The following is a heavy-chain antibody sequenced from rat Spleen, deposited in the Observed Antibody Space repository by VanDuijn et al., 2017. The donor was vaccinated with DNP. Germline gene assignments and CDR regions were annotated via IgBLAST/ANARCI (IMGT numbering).Heavy chain of an antibody. Sequence: EVQLVESGGDLVQPGRSLKLSCAASGFIFTDYYMAWFRQAPGKGLEWVASIKTDGGGTYYPDSVKGRFTISRHNAKSTLYLQMNSLRSEDMATYYCARHGRRVFDYWGQGVMVTVSS. D-gene: IGHD1-11*01. CDR1: GFIFTDYY. V-gene: IGHV5-22*01. J-gene: IGHJ2*01. CDR2: IKTDGGGT. CDR3: ARHGRRVFDY.